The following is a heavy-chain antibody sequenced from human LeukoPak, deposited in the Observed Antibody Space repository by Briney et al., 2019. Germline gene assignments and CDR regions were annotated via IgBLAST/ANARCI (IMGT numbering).Heavy chain of an antibody. Sequence: PGGSLRLSCAASGFTFSSYWMSWVRQAPGKGLEWVANIKQDGSEKYYVDSVKGRFTISRDNAKNSLYLQMNSLRAEDTAVYYCARWGDYGDYQRYYGMDVWGQGTTVTVSS. CDR2: IKQDGSEK. D-gene: IGHD4-17*01. CDR3: ARWGDYGDYQRYYGMDV. CDR1: GFTFSSYW. J-gene: IGHJ6*02. V-gene: IGHV3-7*03.